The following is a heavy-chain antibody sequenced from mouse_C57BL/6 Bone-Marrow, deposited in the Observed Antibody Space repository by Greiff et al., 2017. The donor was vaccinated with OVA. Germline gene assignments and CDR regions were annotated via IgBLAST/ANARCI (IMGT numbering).Heavy chain of an antibody. J-gene: IGHJ4*01. Sequence: VQLQESGAELVRPGASVTLSCKASGYTFTAYDIHWVKQTPVHGLEWIGAIDPETGGTAYNQKFTGKAILNADESTSSAYIELRSLTSEDSAVYYCTRGDSNYYAMDYWGQGTSVTVSS. CDR2: IDPETGGT. CDR1: GYTFTAYD. CDR3: TRGDSNYYAMDY. V-gene: IGHV1-15*01. D-gene: IGHD2-5*01.